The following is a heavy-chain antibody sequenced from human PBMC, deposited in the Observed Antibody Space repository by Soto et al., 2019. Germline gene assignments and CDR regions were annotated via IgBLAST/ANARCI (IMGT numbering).Heavy chain of an antibody. Sequence: QVQLVESGGGVVQPGKSLRLSCAASGFTFSSYTMHWVRQAPGKGLEWVALISYDGHIVYYADSVKGRSTISRDNSKNTLYLQLNSLRAEDTAFYYCARGPYDFWSGYVAEAFDIWGQGTVVTVSS. CDR1: GFTFSSYT. CDR2: ISYDGHIV. CDR3: ARGPYDFWSGYVAEAFDI. V-gene: IGHV3-30*03. J-gene: IGHJ3*02. D-gene: IGHD3-3*01.